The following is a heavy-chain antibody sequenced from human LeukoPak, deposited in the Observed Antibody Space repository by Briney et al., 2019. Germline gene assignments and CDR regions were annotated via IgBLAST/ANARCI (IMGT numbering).Heavy chain of an antibody. CDR2: IYPGDSDT. CDR3: ASGRRDYGDYLDAFDI. Sequence: GESLKISCKGSGYSFTSYWIGWVRQMPGKGLEWMGIIYPGDSDTRYSTSFQGQVTISADKSISTAYLQWSSLKASDTAMYYCASGRRDYGDYLDAFDIWGQGTMVTVSS. J-gene: IGHJ3*02. V-gene: IGHV5-51*01. CDR1: GYSFTSYW. D-gene: IGHD4-17*01.